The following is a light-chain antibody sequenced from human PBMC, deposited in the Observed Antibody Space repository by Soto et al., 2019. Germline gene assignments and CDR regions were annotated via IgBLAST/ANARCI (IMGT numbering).Light chain of an antibody. V-gene: IGKV3-15*01. CDR1: QSVRSK. Sequence: ETVMTQSPATLSVSPGERATLSCRASQSVRSKLAWYQQRPGQATRLLIYDASTRATGIPARFSGSGSGTEFTLTISSLQSEDFAVYYCQQFNNWPPGTFGQGTKLEIK. CDR3: QQFNNWPPGT. CDR2: DAS. J-gene: IGKJ2*01.